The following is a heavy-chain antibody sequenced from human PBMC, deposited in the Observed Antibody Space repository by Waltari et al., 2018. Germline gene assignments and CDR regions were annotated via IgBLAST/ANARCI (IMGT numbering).Heavy chain of an antibody. CDR3: TKDFGGT. CDR1: GFTFRGSA. J-gene: IGHJ5*02. CDR2: IRSKANSYAT. Sequence: EVQLVESGGGLVQPGGSLKLSCAASGFTFRGSAMPWVRQASGKGLEWVGRIRSKANSYATTYAASVRGRFTISRDDSKNTAYLQMNSLKTEDTAVYYCTKDFGGTWGQGTLVTVSS. V-gene: IGHV3-73*01. D-gene: IGHD3-3*01.